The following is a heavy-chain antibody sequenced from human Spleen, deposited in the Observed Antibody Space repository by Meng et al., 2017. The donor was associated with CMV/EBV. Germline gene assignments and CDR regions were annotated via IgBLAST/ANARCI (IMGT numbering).Heavy chain of an antibody. J-gene: IGHJ4*02. Sequence: SANRWSWVRPTPRKGLELIGEVHHSENTNYNPSLKSRVTISVDKSKNQFSLRLNFMTAADTAVYYCAKDRDRVGMTGRGAWSFDYWGQGILVTVSS. CDR3: AKDRDRVGMTGRGAWSFDY. V-gene: IGHV4-4*02. CDR2: VHHSENT. CDR1: SANR. D-gene: IGHD3-9*01.